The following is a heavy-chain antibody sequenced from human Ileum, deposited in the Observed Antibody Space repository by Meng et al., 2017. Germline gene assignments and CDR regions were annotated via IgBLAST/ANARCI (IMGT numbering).Heavy chain of an antibody. V-gene: IGHV4-4*02. CDR3: ARGTGDIRVAFDY. CDR1: GASIIGVNW. J-gene: IGHJ4*02. Sequence: QVPWHAASPGLGKPSGTLSLTCTVSGASIIGVNWWTWVRQTPGKGLEWIGEIHHSGSTNSIPSLKSRVTLSVDKSKNQFSLSMTSVTAADTAVYYCARGTGDIRVAFDYWGQGTLVTVSS. D-gene: IGHD7-27*01. CDR2: IHHSGST.